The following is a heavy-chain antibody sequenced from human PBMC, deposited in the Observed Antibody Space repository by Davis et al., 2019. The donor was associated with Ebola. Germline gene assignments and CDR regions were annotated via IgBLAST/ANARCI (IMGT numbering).Heavy chain of an antibody. V-gene: IGHV3-66*01. D-gene: IGHD6-6*01. CDR2: IYSGSST. Sequence: GESLKISCAASGFTVSSNYMSWVRQAPGKGLEWVSVIYSGSSTYYADSVKGRFTIPRDNSKNTAYLQMNSLKTEDTAVYYCTSSYSSSSRSDYWGQGTLVTVSS. CDR1: GFTVSSNY. CDR3: TSSYSSSSRSDY. J-gene: IGHJ4*02.